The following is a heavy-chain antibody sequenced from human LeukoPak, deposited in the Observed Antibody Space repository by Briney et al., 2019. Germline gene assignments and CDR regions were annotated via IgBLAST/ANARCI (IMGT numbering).Heavy chain of an antibody. J-gene: IGHJ6*02. D-gene: IGHD4-17*01. CDR2: ISAYNGNT. CDR1: GYTFTSYG. CDR3: ARIGHDYGDYGEVFSNYYYGMDV. V-gene: IGHV1-18*01. Sequence: ASVKVSCKASGYTFTSYGISWVRQAPGQGLEWMGWISAYNGNTNYAQKLQGRVTMTTDTSTSTAYVELRSLRSDDTAVYYCARIGHDYGDYGEVFSNYYYGMDVWGQGTTVTVSS.